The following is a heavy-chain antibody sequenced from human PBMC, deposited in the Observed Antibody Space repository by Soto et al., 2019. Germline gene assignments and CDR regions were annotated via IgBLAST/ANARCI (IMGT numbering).Heavy chain of an antibody. D-gene: IGHD6-13*01. CDR3: ARGFPGYSSSWYFAGYYYYYMDV. Sequence: ASVKVSCKASGYTFTSYDINWVRQATGQGLEWMGWMNPNSGNTGYAQKFQGRVTMTRNTSIGTAYMELSSLRSEDTAVYYCARGFPGYSSSWYFAGYYYYYMDVWGKGTTVTVSS. J-gene: IGHJ6*03. V-gene: IGHV1-8*01. CDR1: GYTFTSYD. CDR2: MNPNSGNT.